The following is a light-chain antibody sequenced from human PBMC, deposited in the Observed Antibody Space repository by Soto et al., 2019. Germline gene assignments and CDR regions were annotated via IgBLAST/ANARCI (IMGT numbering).Light chain of an antibody. Sequence: DIQMTQYPSSLSASVGDRVTITCQASQDISNYLNWYQQKPGKAPKLLIYDASNLETGVPSRFSGSGSGTDFTFTISSLQPEDIATYYCQQYDNLPPYTFGQGTKLEMK. CDR1: QDISNY. V-gene: IGKV1-33*01. CDR2: DAS. CDR3: QQYDNLPPYT. J-gene: IGKJ2*01.